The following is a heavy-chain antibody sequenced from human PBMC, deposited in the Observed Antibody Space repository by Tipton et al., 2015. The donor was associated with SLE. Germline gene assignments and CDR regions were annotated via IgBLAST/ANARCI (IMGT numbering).Heavy chain of an antibody. D-gene: IGHD7-27*01. CDR3: ARDPGDWGYDY. CDR1: GFTFSSYR. Sequence: SLRLSCGASGFTFSSYRMNWVRQAPGKGLEWVSSISSSGSYIYYADSVKGRFTISRDNAKNSLYLQLNSLRAEDTAAYYCARDPGDWGYDYWGQGTLVTVSS. J-gene: IGHJ4*02. CDR2: ISSSGSYI. V-gene: IGHV3-21*01.